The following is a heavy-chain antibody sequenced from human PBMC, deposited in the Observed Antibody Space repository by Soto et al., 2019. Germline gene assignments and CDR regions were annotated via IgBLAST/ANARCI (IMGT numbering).Heavy chain of an antibody. Sequence: QVQLVESGGGVVQPGRSLRLSCEASGFTFSSYGMHWVRQAPGKGLVWVAVIWYDGSNKYYADSVKGRFTISRDNSKNTLYLQMSSLRAEDTAVYYCARPLGNLDSPDYGMDVWGQGTTVTVSS. V-gene: IGHV3-33*01. D-gene: IGHD1-7*01. CDR2: IWYDGSNK. CDR1: GFTFSSYG. J-gene: IGHJ6*02. CDR3: ARPLGNLDSPDYGMDV.